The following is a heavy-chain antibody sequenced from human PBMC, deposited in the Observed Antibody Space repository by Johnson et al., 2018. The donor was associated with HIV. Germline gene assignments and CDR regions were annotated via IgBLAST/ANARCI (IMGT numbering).Heavy chain of an antibody. CDR2: ISSSGSTI. Sequence: QVQLVESGGGVVQPGRSLRLSCAASGFTFSDYYMSWIRQAPGKGLEWVSYISSSGSTIYYADSVKGRFTISRDNAKNSLYLQMNSRRAEDTAVYYCARDGDPLDFWALDIWGQGTMVTVSS. V-gene: IGHV3-11*04. D-gene: IGHD3-3*01. CDR3: ARDGDPLDFWALDI. CDR1: GFTFSDYY. J-gene: IGHJ3*02.